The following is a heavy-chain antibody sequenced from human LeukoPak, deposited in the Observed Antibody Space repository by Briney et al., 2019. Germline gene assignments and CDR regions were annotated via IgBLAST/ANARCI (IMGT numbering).Heavy chain of an antibody. D-gene: IGHD3-10*01. CDR3: ARHSSGSYYTILYYYYYYMDV. V-gene: IGHV4-59*08. Sequence: PSETLSLTCTVSGGSISSYYWSWIRQPAGKGLEWIGSIYHSGSTYYNPSLKSRVTISVDTSKNQFSLKLSSVTAADTAVYYCARHSSGSYYTILYYYYYYMDVWGKGTTVTVSS. CDR1: GGSISSYY. CDR2: IYHSGST. J-gene: IGHJ6*03.